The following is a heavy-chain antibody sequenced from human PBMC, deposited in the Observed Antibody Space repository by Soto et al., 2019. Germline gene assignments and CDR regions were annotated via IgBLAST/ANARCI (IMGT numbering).Heavy chain of an antibody. J-gene: IGHJ4*02. Sequence: GGSLRLSCAGSGSAFSDYYMSWIRQAPGKGLEWVSYISSSGNIIYYADSVKGRFTISRDNAKNSLYLQMNSLRAEDTAVYYCARDLGYYASDGYFDYWGQGTLVTVSS. D-gene: IGHD3-22*01. CDR2: ISSSGNII. CDR1: GSAFSDYY. V-gene: IGHV3-11*01. CDR3: ARDLGYYASDGYFDY.